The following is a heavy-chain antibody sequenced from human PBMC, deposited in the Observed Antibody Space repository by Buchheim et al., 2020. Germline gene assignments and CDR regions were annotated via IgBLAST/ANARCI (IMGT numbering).Heavy chain of an antibody. V-gene: IGHV4-34*01. D-gene: IGHD3-22*01. CDR3: ARGGAYDYDTSDYRGDLFDY. CDR1: GGSFSGYY. Sequence: QVQLQQWGAGLLKPSETLSLTCAVYGGSFSGYYWSLIRQPPGKGLEWIGEIKHSGSTNYNPSLESRVTISVDTSKHQLSLKLSSVTAADTAVYYCARGGAYDYDTSDYRGDLFDYWGQGTL. J-gene: IGHJ4*02. CDR2: IKHSGST.